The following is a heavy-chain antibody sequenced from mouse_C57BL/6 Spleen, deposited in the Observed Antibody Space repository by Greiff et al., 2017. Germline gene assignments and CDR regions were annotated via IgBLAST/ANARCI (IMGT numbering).Heavy chain of an antibody. CDR3: LRHAPQLGRDY. CDR2: IRSKSNNYAT. D-gene: IGHD4-1*02. Sequence: EVMLVESGGGLVQPKGSLKLSCAASGFSFNTYAMNWVRQAPGKGLEWVARIRSKSNNYATYYDVSVKDRFTISRDDSESMLYLQRNDLKTEDTAMYYGLRHAPQLGRDYWGQGTTVTVSS. V-gene: IGHV10-1*01. J-gene: IGHJ2*01. CDR1: GFSFNTYA.